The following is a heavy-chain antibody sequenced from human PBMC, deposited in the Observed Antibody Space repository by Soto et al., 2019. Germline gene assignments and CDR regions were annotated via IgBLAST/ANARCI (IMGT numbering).Heavy chain of an antibody. CDR2: ISSDGSNK. V-gene: IGHV3-30-3*01. Sequence: QVQLVESGGGVVQPGRSLRLSCAASGFTFSSYAMHWVRQAPGKGLEWVAVISSDGSNKYYADSWKGRFTISRDNSKNTLYLQMNSLRAEDTAVYYCARPRWRDDYNWGYFDLWGRGTLVTVSS. D-gene: IGHD4-4*01. J-gene: IGHJ2*01. CDR1: GFTFSSYA. CDR3: ARPRWRDDYNWGYFDL.